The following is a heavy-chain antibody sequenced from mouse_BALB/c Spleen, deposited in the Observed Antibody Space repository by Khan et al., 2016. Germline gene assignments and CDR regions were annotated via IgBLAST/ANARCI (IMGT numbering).Heavy chain of an antibody. J-gene: IGHJ2*01. CDR2: INTFTGEP. D-gene: IGHD2-4*01. Sequence: QIQLVQSGPELKKPGETVKISCKASGYAFTNYEMTWVKQAPGKGLKWMGWINTFTGEPTCADDFKGRFAFSLETSASTAYLQINSLKNEDTATYFCARGIYYNYDTYFDYWGQGTTLTVSS. CDR1: GYAFTNYE. CDR3: ARGIYYNYDTYFDY. V-gene: IGHV9-3-1*01.